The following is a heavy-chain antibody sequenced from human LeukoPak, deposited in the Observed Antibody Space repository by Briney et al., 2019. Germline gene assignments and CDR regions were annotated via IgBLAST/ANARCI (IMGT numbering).Heavy chain of an antibody. CDR3: ARRAPGYGSGWLDS. Sequence: GSLRLSCVASGFTFNNYAMQWVRQAPGKGLEYVSAISSNGDSTFYANPVKGRFTISRDNSKNTLYLQMGSLRTEDMAVYYCARRAPGYGSGWLDSWGQGTLVTVSS. CDR1: GFTFNNYA. D-gene: IGHD2-15*01. V-gene: IGHV3-64*01. CDR2: ISSNGDST. J-gene: IGHJ5*01.